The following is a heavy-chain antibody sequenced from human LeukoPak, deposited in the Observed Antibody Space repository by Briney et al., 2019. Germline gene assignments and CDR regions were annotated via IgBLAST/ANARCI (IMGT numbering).Heavy chain of an antibody. J-gene: IGHJ4*02. CDR2: IKSKTDGGTT. Sequence: SCKVSGYTLTELSMHWVRQAPGKGLEWVGRIKSKTDGGTTDYAAPVKGRFTISRHDSKNTLYLQMNSLKTEDTAVYYCTTLSRYYGDYYFDYWGQGTLVTVSS. V-gene: IGHV3-15*01. D-gene: IGHD4-17*01. CDR3: TTLSRYYGDYYFDY. CDR1: GYTLTELS.